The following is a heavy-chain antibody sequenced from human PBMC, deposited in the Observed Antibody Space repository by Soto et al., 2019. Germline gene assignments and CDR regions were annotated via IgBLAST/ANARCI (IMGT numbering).Heavy chain of an antibody. CDR3: VKGLTAPGHFSDY. CDR2: IYYSGNT. V-gene: IGHV4-61*03. J-gene: IGHJ4*02. CDR1: GGSVGSGSYS. Sequence: PSETLSLTCTVSGGSVGSGSYSWSWIRQPLGKGLEWIGYIYYSGNTDYNPSLRGRATISVDKAKNHFSMQLTSVTSADTALYYCVKGLTAPGHFSDYWGQGTLVTVSS. D-gene: IGHD6-13*01.